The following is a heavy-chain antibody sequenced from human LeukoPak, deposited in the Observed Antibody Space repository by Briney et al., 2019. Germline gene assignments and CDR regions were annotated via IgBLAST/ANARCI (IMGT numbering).Heavy chain of an antibody. J-gene: IGHJ3*02. CDR3: AKNLRNGYNYGAFDI. CDR1: GGSFSGYY. CDR2: INHSGST. V-gene: IGHV4-34*01. D-gene: IGHD5-12*01. Sequence: SETLSLTCAVYGGSFSGYYWSWIRQPPGKGLEWIGEINHSGSTNYNPSLKGRVTMSVDTSKNQFSLKLRSVTAADTATYYCAKNLRNGYNYGAFDIWGQGTMVIVSS.